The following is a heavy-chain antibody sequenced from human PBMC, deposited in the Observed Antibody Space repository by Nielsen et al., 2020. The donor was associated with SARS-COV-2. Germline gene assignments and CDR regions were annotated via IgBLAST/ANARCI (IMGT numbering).Heavy chain of an antibody. Sequence: ASVKVSCKASGYSFTTYAMHWVRQAPGQRLEWMGWINAGNGNTKYSQKFQGRVTITRDTSASTAYMELSSLRSEDTAVYYCARVVATSIRELMFDPWGQGTLVTVSS. CDR2: INAGNGNT. D-gene: IGHD2-15*01. CDR1: GYSFTTYA. V-gene: IGHV1-3*01. CDR3: ARVVATSIRELMFDP. J-gene: IGHJ5*02.